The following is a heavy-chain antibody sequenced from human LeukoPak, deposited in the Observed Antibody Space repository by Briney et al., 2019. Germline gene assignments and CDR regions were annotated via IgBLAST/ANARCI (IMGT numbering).Heavy chain of an antibody. D-gene: IGHD5-18*01. J-gene: IGHJ5*02. CDR1: EFTFSSYS. CDR2: ISSNSITT. CDR3: ARALVDTSVVTSGLMNWFDP. V-gene: IGHV3-48*01. Sequence: GGSLRLSCAASEFTFSSYSMNWVRQAPGKGLEWVSFISSNSITTYYADSVKGRFTVSRDNAKNSLYLQMNSLRAEDTAMYYCARALVDTSVVTSGLMNWFDPWGQGTVVTVSS.